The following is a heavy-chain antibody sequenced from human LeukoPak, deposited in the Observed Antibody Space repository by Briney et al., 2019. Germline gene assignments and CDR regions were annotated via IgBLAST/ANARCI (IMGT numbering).Heavy chain of an antibody. CDR2: IRSKGNNYAT. CDR3: TRLYDSGFDY. J-gene: IGHJ4*02. CDR1: GFTFSGSA. D-gene: IGHD3-10*01. Sequence: GGSLRLSCAASGFTFSGSAMHWVRQASGKGLEGAGRIRSKGNNYATAYAASVKGRFTISRDDSKNTAYLQMNSLKTEDTAVYYCTRLYDSGFDYWGQGTLVTVSS. V-gene: IGHV3-73*01.